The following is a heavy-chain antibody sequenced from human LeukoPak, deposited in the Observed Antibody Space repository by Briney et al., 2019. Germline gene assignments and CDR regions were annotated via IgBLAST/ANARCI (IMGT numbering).Heavy chain of an antibody. V-gene: IGHV4-4*02. CDR1: GGSISSSNW. Sequence: SGTLSLTCAVSGGSISSSNWWSWVRQPPGKGLEWIGEIYHSGSTNYNPSLKSRVTISVDKSKNQFSLKLSSVTAADTAVYYCAREGPPYYYYYMDVWGKGTTVTVSS. CDR3: AREGPPYYYYYMDV. CDR2: IYHSGST. J-gene: IGHJ6*03.